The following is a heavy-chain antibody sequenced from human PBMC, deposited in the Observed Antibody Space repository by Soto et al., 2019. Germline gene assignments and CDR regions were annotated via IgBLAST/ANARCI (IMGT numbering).Heavy chain of an antibody. J-gene: IGHJ4*02. CDR2: IIPIFGTA. CDR1: GGTFSSYA. CDR3: ARSYDSSGYYGYYFDY. Sequence: ASVKVSCKASGGTFSSYAISWVRQAPGQGLEWMGGIIPIFGTANYAQKFQGRVTITADESTSTAYMELSSLGSEDTAVYYCARSYDSSGYYGYYFDYWGQGTLVTVSS. D-gene: IGHD3-22*01. V-gene: IGHV1-69*13.